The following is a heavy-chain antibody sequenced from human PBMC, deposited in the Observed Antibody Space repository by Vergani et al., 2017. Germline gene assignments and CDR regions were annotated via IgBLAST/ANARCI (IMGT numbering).Heavy chain of an antibody. CDR2: VYYNGST. CDR1: GDSINNGNYS. Sequence: QLQLQESGPGLVKPSETLSLTCIVSGDSINNGNYSWGWIRQPPGKGLEWIGSVYYNGSTYYNPSLKSRVTTSVDASKNQFSLNLYSVTAADTAVYYCARGALWWLRQIDSWGQGTLVTVSS. CDR3: ARGALWWLRQIDS. V-gene: IGHV4-39*07. J-gene: IGHJ4*02. D-gene: IGHD2-21*01.